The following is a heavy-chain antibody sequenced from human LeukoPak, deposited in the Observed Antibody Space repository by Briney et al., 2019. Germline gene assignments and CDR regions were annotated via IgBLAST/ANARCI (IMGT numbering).Heavy chain of an antibody. D-gene: IGHD4-23*01. V-gene: IGHV4-61*08. Sequence: SETLSLTCTVSGGSIGSSGYYWGWIRQPPGKGLEWIGSILYSGSTNYNPSLKSRVSISVDTSKNQFSLKLSSVTAADTAVYYCAGDTVGFDSWGQGTLVTVSS. CDR2: ILYSGST. CDR3: AGDTVGFDS. CDR1: GGSIGSSGYY. J-gene: IGHJ4*02.